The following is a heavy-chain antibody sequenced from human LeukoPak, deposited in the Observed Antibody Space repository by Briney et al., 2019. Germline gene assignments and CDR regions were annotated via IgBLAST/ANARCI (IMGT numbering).Heavy chain of an antibody. CDR2: IKQDASEI. J-gene: IGHJ4*02. V-gene: IGHV3-7*01. CDR3: ATDGGPFDN. D-gene: IGHD3-10*01. CDR1: GVPISGYW. Sequence: GGSLRLSCAASGVPISGYWMSWVRQAPGKGLEWVANIKQDASEIYYVASVRGRFTISRDNAKNSVFLQMNSLRAEDTAVYYCATDGGPFDNWGQGILVTVSS.